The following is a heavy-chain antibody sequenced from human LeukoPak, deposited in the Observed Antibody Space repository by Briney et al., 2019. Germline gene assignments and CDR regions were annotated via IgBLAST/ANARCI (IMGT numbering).Heavy chain of an antibody. CDR2: IIPIFGTA. Sequence: GASVKVSCKASGGTFSSYAISWVRQAPGQGLEWMGGIIPIFGTANYAQKFQGRVTITTDESTSTAYMELSSLRSEDTAVYYCATYCSSTSCYKEPVWGKGTTVTVSS. V-gene: IGHV1-69*05. J-gene: IGHJ6*04. CDR3: ATYCSSTSCYKEPV. D-gene: IGHD2-2*02. CDR1: GGTFSSYA.